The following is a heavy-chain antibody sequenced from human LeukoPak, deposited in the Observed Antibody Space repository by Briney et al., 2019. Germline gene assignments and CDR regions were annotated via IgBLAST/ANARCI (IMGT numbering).Heavy chain of an antibody. V-gene: IGHV1-18*04. CDR3: TRHRDSFSSSTAQVS. CDR2: ISAYNDNT. D-gene: IGHD2-2*01. Sequence: ASVKVSCKASGYTFTNYIISWVRQAPGQGLEWMGWISAYNDNTNYAQKLQDRVTMTTDTSTGTAYMELRSLRSDDTAMYYCTRHRDSFSSSTAQVSWGQGTLVTVSS. J-gene: IGHJ5*02. CDR1: GYTFTNYI.